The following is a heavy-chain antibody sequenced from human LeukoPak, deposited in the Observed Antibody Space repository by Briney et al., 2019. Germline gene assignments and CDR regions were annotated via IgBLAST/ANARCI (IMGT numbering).Heavy chain of an antibody. CDR2: ISAYSGNT. V-gene: IGHV1-18*01. J-gene: IGHJ4*02. D-gene: IGHD3-22*01. Sequence: ASVKVSCKASGYTFSRYGINWVRQAAGQGLEWVGWISAYSGNTDYAQNLQGRVTMTTDTSTNTAYMDLRNLTSDDTAVYYCARTYYYDSSGYYYWDLDYWGQGTLVTVSS. CDR1: GYTFSRYG. CDR3: ARTYYYDSSGYYYWDLDY.